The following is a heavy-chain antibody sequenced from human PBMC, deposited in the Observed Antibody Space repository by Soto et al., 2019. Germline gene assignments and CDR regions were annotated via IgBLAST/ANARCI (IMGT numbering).Heavy chain of an antibody. CDR1: GGSISSGGYY. D-gene: IGHD4-17*01. V-gene: IGHV4-31*03. Sequence: ASETLSLTCTVSGGSISSGGYYWSWIRQHPGKGLEWIGYIYYSGSTYYNPSLKSRVTISVDTSKNQFSLKLSSVTAADTAVYYCANLTGPRGYGGNYFEYWGQGTLVTVSS. CDR2: IYYSGST. CDR3: ANLTGPRGYGGNYFEY. J-gene: IGHJ4*02.